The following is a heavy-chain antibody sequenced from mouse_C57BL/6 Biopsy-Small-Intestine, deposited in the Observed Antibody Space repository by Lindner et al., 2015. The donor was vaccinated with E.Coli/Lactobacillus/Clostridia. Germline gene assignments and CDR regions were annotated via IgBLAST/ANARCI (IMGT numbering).Heavy chain of an antibody. Sequence: VQLQESGPELVKPGASVKISCKASGYAFSSSWMNWVKQRPGKGLEWIGRIYPGDGDTNYNGKFKGKATLTADKSSSTAYKQLSSLTSEDSAVYFCARGNWFAYWGQGTLVTVSA. D-gene: IGHD2-1*01. CDR3: ARGNWFAY. J-gene: IGHJ3*01. CDR1: GYAFSSSW. V-gene: IGHV1-82*01. CDR2: IYPGDGDT.